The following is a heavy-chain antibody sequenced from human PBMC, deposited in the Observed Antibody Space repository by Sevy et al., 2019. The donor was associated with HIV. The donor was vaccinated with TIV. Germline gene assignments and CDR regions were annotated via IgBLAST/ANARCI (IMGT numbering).Heavy chain of an antibody. J-gene: IGHJ5*01. CDR1: GFPFGSHS. Sequence: GGSQRLSCVGSGFPFGSHSMHWVRQAPGKGLEWVAVISYDGDNKYYADSVKGRFTISRDNSKNTLFLQMNSLRGDDTAVYYCAKDRRRGYSFGLDSWGQGTLVTVSS. V-gene: IGHV3-30*18. CDR3: AKDRRRGYSFGLDS. CDR2: ISYDGDNK. D-gene: IGHD5-18*01.